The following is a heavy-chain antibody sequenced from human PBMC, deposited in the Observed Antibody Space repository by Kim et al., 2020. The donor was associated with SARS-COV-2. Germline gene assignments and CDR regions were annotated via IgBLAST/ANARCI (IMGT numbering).Heavy chain of an antibody. CDR3: AREMSSSSWPDY. CDR1: GFTFSKYW. CDR2: INGDGSYT. D-gene: IGHD6-13*01. J-gene: IGHJ4*02. V-gene: IGHV3-74*01. Sequence: GGSLRLSCAASGFTFSKYWMHWVGQAPGKGLVWVSRINGDGSYTNYADSVKGRFTISRDSAKNTLYLQVNSLRAEDTAVYYCAREMSSSSWPDYWGQGTLVTVSS.